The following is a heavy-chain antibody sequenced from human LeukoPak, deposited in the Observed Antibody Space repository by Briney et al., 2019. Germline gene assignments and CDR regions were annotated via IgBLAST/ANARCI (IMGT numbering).Heavy chain of an antibody. CDR2: TSADGTTT. Sequence: PGGSLRLSCVASGFTFNTYWIHWVRQGPGKGLVWVSLTSADGTTTTYADSVNGRFTVSRDNAKNTLYWQMNSLRAEDAAVYYCARGLAGAYRIMDVWGQGTTVTGS. D-gene: IGHD6-19*01. CDR3: ARGLAGAYRIMDV. J-gene: IGHJ6*02. CDR1: GFTFNTYW. V-gene: IGHV3-74*01.